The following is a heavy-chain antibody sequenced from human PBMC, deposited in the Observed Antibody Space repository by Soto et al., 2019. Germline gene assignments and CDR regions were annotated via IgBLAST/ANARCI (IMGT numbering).Heavy chain of an antibody. V-gene: IGHV3-74*01. Sequence: GGSLRLSCAASGFTFSSYSMHWVRQAPGQGLVWVSRIHSDGSSTTYADSVKGRFTISRDNAKNTLYLQMNSLRAEDTAVYYCARGDRGAFDLWGQGTMVTVSS. D-gene: IGHD2-21*02. CDR2: IHSDGSST. J-gene: IGHJ3*01. CDR3: ARGDRGAFDL. CDR1: GFTFSSYS.